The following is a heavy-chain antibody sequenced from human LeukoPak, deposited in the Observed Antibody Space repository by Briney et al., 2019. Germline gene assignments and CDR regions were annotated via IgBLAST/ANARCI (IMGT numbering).Heavy chain of an antibody. Sequence: GGSLRLSCAASGFTVSSNYMSWVRQAPGKGLEWVSVIYSGGSTYYADSVKGRFTISRDNYKNTLYLQMNSLKAEDTAVYYCARDPGYVDTAMVTHAWCDPWGQGTLVTVSS. V-gene: IGHV3-66*01. D-gene: IGHD5-18*01. J-gene: IGHJ5*02. CDR2: IYSGGST. CDR1: GFTVSSNY. CDR3: ARDPGYVDTAMVTHAWCDP.